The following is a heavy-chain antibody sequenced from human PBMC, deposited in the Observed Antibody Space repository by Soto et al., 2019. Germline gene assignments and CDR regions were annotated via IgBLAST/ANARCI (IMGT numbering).Heavy chain of an antibody. CDR1: GRTFSSCA. Sequence: GASVKVSCKASGRTFSSCAISWVRQAPGQGLEWMGGIIPIFGTANYAQKFQGRVTITADESTSTAYMELSSLRSEDTAVYYCARGAPPNFDLWCRPQPHSSFWGVDVWGQMAKVTVCS. CDR3: ARGAPPNFDLWCRPQPHSSFWGVDV. CDR2: IIPIFGTA. J-gene: IGHJ6*02. V-gene: IGHV1-69*13. D-gene: IGHD3-3*01.